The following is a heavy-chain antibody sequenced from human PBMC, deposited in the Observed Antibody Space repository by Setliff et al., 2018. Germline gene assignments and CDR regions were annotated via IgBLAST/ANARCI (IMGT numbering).Heavy chain of an antibody. Sequence: PGGSLRLSCEASGFSFSNYAMNWVRQGPGQGLEWVASFSSRNAYIYHADSVKGRFTNSRDNAKTSLYLHMDTLRVEDTAVYFCARSPGWIPWFDSWGQGTLVTVSS. CDR2: FSSRNAYI. D-gene: IGHD5-18*01. CDR3: ARSPGWIPWFDS. J-gene: IGHJ5*01. V-gene: IGHV3-21*01. CDR1: GFSFSNYA.